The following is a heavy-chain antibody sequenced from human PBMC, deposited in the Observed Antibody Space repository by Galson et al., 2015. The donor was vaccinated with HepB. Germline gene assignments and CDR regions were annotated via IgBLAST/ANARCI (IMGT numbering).Heavy chain of an antibody. J-gene: IGHJ4*02. CDR1: GGTFSSYT. Sequence: SVKVSCKASGGTFSSYTISWVRQAPGQGLEWMGRIIPILGIANYAQKFQGRVTITADKSTSTAYMELSSLRSEDTAEYYCARDVGDGYNISDDYWGQGTLVTVSS. CDR2: IIPILGIA. D-gene: IGHD5-24*01. CDR3: ARDVGDGYNISDDY. V-gene: IGHV1-69*04.